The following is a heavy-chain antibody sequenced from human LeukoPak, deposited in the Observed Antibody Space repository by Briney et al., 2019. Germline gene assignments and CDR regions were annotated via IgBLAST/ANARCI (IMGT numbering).Heavy chain of an antibody. Sequence: SVKVSCKASGGTFSSYAISWVRQAPGQGLEWMGGIIPIFGTANYAQKFQGRVTITADKSTSTAYMELSSLRSEDTAVYYCARGGEDTAMVLSWGQGTLVTVSS. CDR3: ARGGEDTAMVLS. CDR1: GGTFSSYA. J-gene: IGHJ4*02. CDR2: IIPIFGTA. D-gene: IGHD5-18*01. V-gene: IGHV1-69*06.